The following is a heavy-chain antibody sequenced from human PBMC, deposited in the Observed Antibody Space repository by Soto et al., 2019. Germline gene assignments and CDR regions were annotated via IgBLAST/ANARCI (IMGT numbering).Heavy chain of an antibody. CDR3: ARLDCSSTGCYHFDY. V-gene: IGHV4-39*01. D-gene: IGHD2-2*01. CDR1: GGSISSSSYY. CDR2: IYYSGST. J-gene: IGHJ4*02. Sequence: SETLSLTCTVSGGSISSSSYYWGWIRQPPGKGLEWIGSIYYSGSTYYNPSLKSRVTISVDTSKNQFSLKLSSVTAADTAVYYCARLDCSSTGCYHFDYWGQGTLVTVSS.